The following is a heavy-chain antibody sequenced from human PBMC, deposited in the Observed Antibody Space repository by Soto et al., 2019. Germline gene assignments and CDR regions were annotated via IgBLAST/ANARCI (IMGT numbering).Heavy chain of an antibody. Sequence: QVQLVESGGGVVQPGRSLRLSCAASGFTFSSYGMHRVRQAPGKGLEWVAVISYDGSNKYYADSVKGRFTISRDNSKNTLYLQLNTVSTEDTAVYFCAKDSAWLRHYFDYWGQGTLVTVSS. CDR2: ISYDGSNK. V-gene: IGHV3-30*18. CDR1: GFTFSSYG. CDR3: AKDSAWLRHYFDY. D-gene: IGHD5-12*01. J-gene: IGHJ4*02.